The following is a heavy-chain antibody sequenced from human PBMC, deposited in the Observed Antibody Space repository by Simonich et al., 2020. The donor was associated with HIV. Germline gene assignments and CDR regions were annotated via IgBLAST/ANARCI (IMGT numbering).Heavy chain of an antibody. V-gene: IGHV1-24*01. CDR2: VNPTDGEE. Sequence: QVQLVQSGAEVKKPGASVKVSCKVSGYTLTELSMHWVRQAHGNGVEWRGGVNPTDGEETYAQKFQGNVTMTEDASTATAHMELSSLSSEDTAVYFGAAVKYYYDSSGFSYDGVDVWGQGTMVTVSS. J-gene: IGHJ3*01. CDR1: GYTLTELS. CDR3: AAVKYYYDSSGFSYDGVDV. D-gene: IGHD3-22*01.